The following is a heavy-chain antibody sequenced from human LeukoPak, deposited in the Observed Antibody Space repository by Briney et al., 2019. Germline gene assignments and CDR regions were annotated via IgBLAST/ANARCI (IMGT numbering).Heavy chain of an antibody. CDR2: IYSGGTT. Sequence: GGSLRLSCAASGFTVSINYMSWVRQAPGMRLEWVSDIYSGGTTYYPDSVQGGSTISRNNSKNTLFLQMNSRRAEDTSVFYCARRSVAVGSYFDGWGQGTLVTVSS. V-gene: IGHV3-66*01. CDR1: GFTVSINY. J-gene: IGHJ4*02. D-gene: IGHD3-10*01. CDR3: ARRSVAVGSYFDG.